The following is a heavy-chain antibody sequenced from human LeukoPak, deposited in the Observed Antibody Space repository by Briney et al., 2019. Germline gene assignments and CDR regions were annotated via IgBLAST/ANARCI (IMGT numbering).Heavy chain of an antibody. CDR2: IYSGSST. CDR3: ASGSGSYRTPYYYMDV. V-gene: IGHV3-53*01. D-gene: IGHD3-10*01. J-gene: IGHJ6*03. CDR1: GVTVSSNY. Sequence: GGSLRLSCAASGVTVSSNYMSWVRQAPGKGLEWVSVIYSGSSTYYADSVKGRFTISRDNSKNTLYLQINTLRAEDRAVYYCASGSGSYRTPYYYMDVWGTGTTVTVSS.